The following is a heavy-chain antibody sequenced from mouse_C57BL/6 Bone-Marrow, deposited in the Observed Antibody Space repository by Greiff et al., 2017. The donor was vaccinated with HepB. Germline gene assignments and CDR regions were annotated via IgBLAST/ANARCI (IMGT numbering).Heavy chain of an antibody. CDR1: GYSITSGYY. Sequence: EVKLMESGPGLVKPSQSLSLTCSVTGYSITSGYYWNWIRQFPGNKLEWMCYISYDGSNNYNPSLKNRISITRDTSKNQFFLKLNSVTTEDTATYYCARDGYYFDYWGQGTTLTVSS. D-gene: IGHD2-2*01. V-gene: IGHV3-6*01. CDR3: ARDGYYFDY. J-gene: IGHJ2*01. CDR2: ISYDGSN.